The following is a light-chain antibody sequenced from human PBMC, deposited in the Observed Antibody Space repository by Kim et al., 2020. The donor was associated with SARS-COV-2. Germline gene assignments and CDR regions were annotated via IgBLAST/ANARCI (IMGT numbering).Light chain of an antibody. V-gene: IGLV1-44*01. CDR2: DSN. J-gene: IGLJ1*01. Sequence: QRVTISCSGSSSNLGIEVVNWYQQLPATAPKLLIYDSNKRPSGVPDRFSGSKSGTSVSLAISGLQSEDEADYFCATWDDSLTGFVLGTGTQVTVL. CDR3: ATWDDSLTGFV. CDR1: SSNLGIEV.